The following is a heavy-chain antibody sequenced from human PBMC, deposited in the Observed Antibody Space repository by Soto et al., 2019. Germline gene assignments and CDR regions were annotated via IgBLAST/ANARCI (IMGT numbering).Heavy chain of an antibody. D-gene: IGHD2-2*03. CDR1: GGFVSSSSYS. Sequence: PSETLSLTCSVSGGFVSSSSYSWGWIRQSPWKGLEWIGTMYSSENTYYNPSLLSRVTISVDTSKNEFSLRLSSVTAADTAVYYCARLNGYCISTNCHGYYGMDVLGQGTTVTVSS. CDR2: MYSSENT. J-gene: IGHJ6*02. CDR3: ARLNGYCISTNCHGYYGMDV. V-gene: IGHV4-39*01.